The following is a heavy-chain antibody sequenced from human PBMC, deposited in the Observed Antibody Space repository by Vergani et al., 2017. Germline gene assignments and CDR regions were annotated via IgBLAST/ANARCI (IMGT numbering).Heavy chain of an antibody. V-gene: IGHV1-69*14. CDR1: GGTFSSYA. CDR3: ASEGRFLGWPYPPNWFDP. Sequence: QVQLVQSGAEVKKPGSSVKVSCKASGGTFSSYAISWVRQAPGQGLEWMGRIIPIFGTANYAQKFQGRVTITADKSTSTAYMELSSLRSEDTAVYYCASEGRFLGWPYPPNWFDPWGQGTLVTVSS. D-gene: IGHD3-3*01. CDR2: IIPIFGTA. J-gene: IGHJ5*02.